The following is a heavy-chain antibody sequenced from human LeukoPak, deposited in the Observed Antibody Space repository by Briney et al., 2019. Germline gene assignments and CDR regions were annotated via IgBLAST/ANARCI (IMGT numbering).Heavy chain of an antibody. Sequence: RGSLRLSCAASGFTFSSYSMNWVRQAPGKGLEWVSSISSSSSYIYYADSEKGRFTISRDNAKNSLYLQMNSLRAEDTAVYYCAREAGYSSSWYYFDYWGQGTLVTVSS. J-gene: IGHJ4*02. CDR3: AREAGYSSSWYYFDY. CDR2: ISSSSSYI. D-gene: IGHD6-13*01. CDR1: GFTFSSYS. V-gene: IGHV3-21*01.